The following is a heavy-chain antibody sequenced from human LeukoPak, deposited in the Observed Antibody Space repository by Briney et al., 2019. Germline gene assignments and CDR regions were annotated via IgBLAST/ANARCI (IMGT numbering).Heavy chain of an antibody. CDR1: GFIFSSYA. Sequence: PGGSLRLSCAASGFIFSSYAMHWVRQAPGKGLEWVAVISYDGSNKYYADSVKGRFTISRDNSKNTLYLQMNSLRAEDTAVYYCARDSSDYGDYVDAFDIWGQGTMVTVSS. V-gene: IGHV3-30*04. CDR2: ISYDGSNK. J-gene: IGHJ3*02. CDR3: ARDSSDYGDYVDAFDI. D-gene: IGHD4-17*01.